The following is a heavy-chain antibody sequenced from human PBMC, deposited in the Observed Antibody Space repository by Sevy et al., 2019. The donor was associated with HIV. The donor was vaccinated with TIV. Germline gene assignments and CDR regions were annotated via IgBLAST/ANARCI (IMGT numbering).Heavy chain of an antibody. Sequence: GGSLRLSCAASGFIFSNYWMTWVRQAPGKGLEWVANIKKDGSETFYADSVKGRFTISRDNVKKSLFLQMNGLRAEDTALYYCARLPLDFYYYPFDYGGQGTLVTVSS. CDR1: GFIFSNYW. D-gene: IGHD1-26*01. CDR2: IKKDGSET. J-gene: IGHJ4*02. CDR3: ARLPLDFYYYPFDY. V-gene: IGHV3-7*01.